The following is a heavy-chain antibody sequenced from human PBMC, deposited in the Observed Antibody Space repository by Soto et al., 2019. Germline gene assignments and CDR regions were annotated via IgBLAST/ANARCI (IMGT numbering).Heavy chain of an antibody. Sequence: SQTLSLTCAISGDSVSSNSAAWNWIKKSPSRGLEWLGRTYYRSKWYNDYAVSVKSRITINPDTSKNQFSLQLNSVTPEDTAVYYCASDVRLLWFGELLDYYYGMDVWGQGTTVTVSS. J-gene: IGHJ6*02. CDR1: GDSVSSNSAA. CDR3: ASDVRLLWFGELLDYYYGMDV. V-gene: IGHV6-1*01. CDR2: TYYRSKWYN. D-gene: IGHD3-10*01.